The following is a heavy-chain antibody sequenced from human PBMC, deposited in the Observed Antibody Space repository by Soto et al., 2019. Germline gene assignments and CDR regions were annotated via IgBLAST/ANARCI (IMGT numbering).Heavy chain of an antibody. D-gene: IGHD2-21*01. J-gene: IGHJ2*01. CDR3: ARDGRDWAISL. CDR2: IYHSGST. Sequence: QVQLQESGPGLVQPSGTLSLTCAVSGGSISSSNWWSWVRQPPGKGLEWIGEIYHSGSTNYNPSLTSRVKISVDKSKTQFSLKLRSVTAADTAVYYCARDGRDWAISLWGRGTLVTVSS. V-gene: IGHV4-4*02. CDR1: GGSISSSNW.